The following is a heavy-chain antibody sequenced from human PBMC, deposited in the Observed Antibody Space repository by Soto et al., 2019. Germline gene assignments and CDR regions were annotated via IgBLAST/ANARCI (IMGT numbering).Heavy chain of an antibody. J-gene: IGHJ4*02. CDR1: GGSFSGYY. CDR2: INHSGST. D-gene: IGHD2-21*01. Sequence: QVQLQQWGAGLLKTSETLSLTCAVYGGSFSGYYWSWIRQPPGKGLEWIGEINHSGSTNYNPSLKSRVTISVDTSKNQFSLKLSSVTAADKAVYYCARSTRWGYCCYWGQGTLVTVSS. V-gene: IGHV4-34*01. CDR3: ARSTRWGYCCY.